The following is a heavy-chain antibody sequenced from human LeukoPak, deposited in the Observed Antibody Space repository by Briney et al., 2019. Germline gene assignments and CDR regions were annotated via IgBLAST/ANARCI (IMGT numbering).Heavy chain of an antibody. CDR1: GYTFNGYY. V-gene: IGHV1-2*02. Sequence: ASVKVSCKSSGYTFNGYYMHWVRQAPGQGLEWMGWINPNSGGTNYAQKFQGRVTMTRDTSISTAYMELSRLRSDDTAVYYCAREGVGQWLVRGYFDYWGQGTLVTVSS. D-gene: IGHD6-19*01. CDR3: AREGVGQWLVRGYFDY. CDR2: INPNSGGT. J-gene: IGHJ4*02.